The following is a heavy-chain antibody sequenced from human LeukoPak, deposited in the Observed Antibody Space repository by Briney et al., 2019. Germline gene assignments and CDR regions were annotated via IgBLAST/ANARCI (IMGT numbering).Heavy chain of an antibody. Sequence: GGSLRLSCAASGFTFNSYAMSWVRQAPGKGLEWVSGISANGAKTYYADSVKGRFTISRDNSKNTQSLQMNSLIAEDTALYYCAKGWSVTMVMAAPGDWGQGALVTVSS. CDR2: ISANGAKT. V-gene: IGHV3-23*01. CDR1: GFTFNSYA. CDR3: AKGWSVTMVMAAPGD. D-gene: IGHD3-10*01. J-gene: IGHJ4*02.